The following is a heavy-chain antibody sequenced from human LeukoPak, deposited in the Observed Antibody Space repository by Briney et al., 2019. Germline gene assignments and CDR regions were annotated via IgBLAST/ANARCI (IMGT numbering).Heavy chain of an antibody. Sequence: ASVKVSCKASGYTFTGCYMHWVRQAPGQGLEWMGWINPNSGGTNYAQKFQGRVTMTRDTSISTAYMELSRLRSDDTAVYYCARGYSSGWFDAFDIWGQGTMVTVSS. CDR1: GYTFTGCY. V-gene: IGHV1-2*02. CDR3: ARGYSSGWFDAFDI. D-gene: IGHD6-19*01. CDR2: INPNSGGT. J-gene: IGHJ3*02.